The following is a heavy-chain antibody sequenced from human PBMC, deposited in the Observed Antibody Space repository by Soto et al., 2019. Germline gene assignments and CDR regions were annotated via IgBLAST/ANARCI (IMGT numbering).Heavy chain of an antibody. CDR2: ITGSGVST. Sequence: VGSLRLSCASSVCTFSSYNLNWVRHSPGQWLEWVSTITGSGVSTYYADSVKGRFTISRDNSKDRLYLQMNSLRADDTAVYYCAKQAALIGYKYGSCFDFWGHGT. CDR3: AKQAALIGYKYGSCFDF. D-gene: IGHD3-10*01. CDR1: VCTFSSYN. V-gene: IGHV3-23*01. J-gene: IGHJ4*01.